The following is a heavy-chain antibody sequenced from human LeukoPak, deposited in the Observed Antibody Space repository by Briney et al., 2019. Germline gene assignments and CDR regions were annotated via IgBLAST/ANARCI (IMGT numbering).Heavy chain of an antibody. J-gene: IGHJ4*02. D-gene: IGHD2-15*01. CDR3: ARGKEVQYCSGGSCYYHQYYFDY. CDR2: ISAYDGNT. V-gene: IGHV1-18*01. CDR1: GYTFTSYG. Sequence: ASVKVSCKASGYTFTSYGISWVRQAPGQGLEWMGWISAYDGNTNYAQKLQGRVTMTTDTSTSTAYMELRSLRSDDTAVYYCARGKEVQYCSGGSCYYHQYYFDYWGQGTLVTVSS.